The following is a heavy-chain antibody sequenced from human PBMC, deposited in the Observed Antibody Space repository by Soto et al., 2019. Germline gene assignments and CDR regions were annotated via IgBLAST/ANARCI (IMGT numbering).Heavy chain of an antibody. D-gene: IGHD4-17*01. CDR2: MSAYNGNT. CDR1: VYTLTSYD. Sequence: ASVKVSCKASVYTLTSYDMNWVRQATGQGLEWMGWMSAYNGNTNYAQKLQGRVTMTTDTSTSTAYMELRSLRSDDTAVYYCARNDYGDYDDALDIWGQGTMVTVSS. CDR3: ARNDYGDYDDALDI. V-gene: IGHV1-18*01. J-gene: IGHJ3*02.